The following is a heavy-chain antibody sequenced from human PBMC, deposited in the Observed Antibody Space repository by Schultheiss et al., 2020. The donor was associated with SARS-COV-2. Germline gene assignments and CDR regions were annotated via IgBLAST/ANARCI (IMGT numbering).Heavy chain of an antibody. Sequence: SVKVSCKASGGTFSSYAISWVRQAPGQGLEWMGGIIPIFGTANYAQKFQGRVTITADESTSTAYMELSSLRSEDTAVYYCAREEGGWRYFQHWGQGTLVTVSS. CDR1: GGTFSSYA. V-gene: IGHV1-69*13. D-gene: IGHD6-19*01. CDR3: AREEGGWRYFQH. J-gene: IGHJ1*01. CDR2: IIPIFGTA.